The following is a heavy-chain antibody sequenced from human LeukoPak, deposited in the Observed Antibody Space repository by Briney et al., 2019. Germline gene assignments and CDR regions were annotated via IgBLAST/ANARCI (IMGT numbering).Heavy chain of an antibody. CDR3: TGSGSPKHDPSGRQDY. Sequence: GASVKVSCKASGGTFSSYAISWVRQAPGQGLEWMGGIIPIFGTANYAQKFQGRVTITADKSTSTAYMELSSLRSEDTAVYYCTGSGSPKHDPSGRQDYWGQGTLVTVSS. D-gene: IGHD1-26*01. J-gene: IGHJ4*02. CDR2: IIPIFGTA. CDR1: GGTFSSYA. V-gene: IGHV1-69*06.